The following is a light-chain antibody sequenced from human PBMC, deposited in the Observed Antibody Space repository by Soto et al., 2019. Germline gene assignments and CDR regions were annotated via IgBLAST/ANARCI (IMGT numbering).Light chain of an antibody. CDR1: SSDVGGYDY. V-gene: IGLV2-14*01. CDR2: EVS. CDR3: SSYTSSNTLV. Sequence: QSVLTQPASVSGSPGQSITISCTGTSSDVGGYDYVSWYQQHPGKAPELMIYEVSNRPSGVSFRFSGSKSGSTAALTISGLQAEDEAVYYCSSYTSSNTLVFGGVTKLTVL. J-gene: IGLJ2*01.